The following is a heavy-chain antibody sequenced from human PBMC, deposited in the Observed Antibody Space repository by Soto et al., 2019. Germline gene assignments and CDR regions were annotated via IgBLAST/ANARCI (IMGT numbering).Heavy chain of an antibody. V-gene: IGHV3-48*02. CDR2: ISSSSSTI. J-gene: IGHJ6*02. CDR3: ARDWAAGAARAYYYYGMDV. Sequence: GGSLRLSCAASGFTFSSYSMNWVRQAPGKGLEWVSYISSSSSTIYYADSVKGRFTISRDNAKNSLYLQMNSLRDEDTAVYYCARDWAAGAARAYYYYGMDVWGQGTTVTVSS. CDR1: GFTFSSYS. D-gene: IGHD6-6*01.